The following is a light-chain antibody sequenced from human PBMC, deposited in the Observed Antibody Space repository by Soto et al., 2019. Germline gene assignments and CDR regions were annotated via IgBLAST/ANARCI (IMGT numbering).Light chain of an antibody. CDR3: QSYDSSLSVV. CDR1: SSNIGAGYD. Sequence: QSVLTQPPSVSGAPGQRVTISCTGSSSNIGAGYDVHWYQQLPGTAPKLLIYGNSNRPSGVPDRFSGSKSGTSASLAITGLQAEDEAEYYCQSYDSSLSVVFGGRTKLTVL. J-gene: IGLJ2*01. V-gene: IGLV1-40*01. CDR2: GNS.